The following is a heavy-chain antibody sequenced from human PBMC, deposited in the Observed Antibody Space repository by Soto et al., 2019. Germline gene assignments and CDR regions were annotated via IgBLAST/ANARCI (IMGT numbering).Heavy chain of an antibody. J-gene: IGHJ4*01. D-gene: IGHD3-3*01. CDR1: GGSISSSSYY. Sequence: VSGGSISSSSYYWGWIRQPPGKGLEWIGSIYYSGSTYYNPSLKSRVTISVDTSKNQFSLKLSSVTAADTAVYYCARGVRITIFGVQGNLDYWVHGTLVTVPS. V-gene: IGHV4-39*01. CDR3: ARGVRITIFGVQGNLDY. CDR2: IYYSGST.